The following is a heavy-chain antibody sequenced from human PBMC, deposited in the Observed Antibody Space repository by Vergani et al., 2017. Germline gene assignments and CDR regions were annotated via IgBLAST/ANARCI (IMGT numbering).Heavy chain of an antibody. CDR3: ARDCTSGGCPDNYGMDV. CDR2: IGSSGPYI. J-gene: IGHJ6*02. Sequence: LQLQESDPGLVKPSETLSLTCTVSGGSIRSTFYYWGWIRQPPGKGLEWVAFIGSSGPYINYADSVKGRFIISRDNTNNSLFLQLRSLRAEDAAVYYCARDCTSGGCPDNYGMDVWGQGATVTVSS. D-gene: IGHD2-8*01. V-gene: IGHV3-21*06. CDR1: GGSIRSTFY.